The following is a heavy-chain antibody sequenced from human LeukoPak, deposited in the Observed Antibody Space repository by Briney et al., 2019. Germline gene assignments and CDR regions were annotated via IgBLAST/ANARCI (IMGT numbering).Heavy chain of an antibody. CDR2: IHYSGST. CDR1: GGSISGHF. Sequence: PSETLSLTCIVSGGSISGHFWSWIRQPPGKRLEWIVYIHYSGSTNYNPSLKSRLSISVDTSRNRFSLTLSSVTAADTAVYFCARRAARTVMGYGDFNWFDPWGQGTLVTVSS. V-gene: IGHV4-59*11. D-gene: IGHD4-17*01. J-gene: IGHJ5*02. CDR3: ARRAARTVMGYGDFNWFDP.